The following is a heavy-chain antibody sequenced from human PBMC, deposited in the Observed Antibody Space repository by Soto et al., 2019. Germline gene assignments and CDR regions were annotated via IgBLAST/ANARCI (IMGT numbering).Heavy chain of an antibody. CDR1: GGSFSGYY. V-gene: IGHV4-34*01. D-gene: IGHD6-13*01. CDR2: INHSGST. J-gene: IGHJ4*02. Sequence: PSETLSLTCAVYGGSFSGYYWSWIRQPPGKGLEWIGEINHSGSTNYNPSLKSRVTISVDTSKNQFSLKLSSVTAADTAVYYCASTRIAADGLFDYWGQGTLVTVSS. CDR3: ASTRIAADGLFDY.